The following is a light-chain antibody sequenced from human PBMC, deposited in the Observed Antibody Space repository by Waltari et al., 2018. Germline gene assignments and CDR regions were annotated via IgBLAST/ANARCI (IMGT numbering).Light chain of an antibody. CDR1: QSLDVAY. CDR3: QQYHTPPAT. J-gene: IGKJ2*01. CDR2: DAY. V-gene: IGKV3-20*01. Sequence: EIVLTQSPGTLSLSPGDRATLSCRADQSLDVAYVDWYQHKSGQAPLLLVYDAYYRAAAIPERFSGSGSGTDFTLTINRLVPDDCAVYYCQQYHTPPATFGQGTKLEIK.